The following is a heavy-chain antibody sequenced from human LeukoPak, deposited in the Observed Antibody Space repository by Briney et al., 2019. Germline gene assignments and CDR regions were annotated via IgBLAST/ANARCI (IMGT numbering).Heavy chain of an antibody. J-gene: IGHJ3*02. CDR1: GFTFSRYW. CDR2: IKQDGSEK. D-gene: IGHD3-22*01. Sequence: GGSLRLSCAATGFTFSRYWMTWVRQAPGKGLEWVASIKQDGSEKYYVDSVKGRFTISRDNAKNSLYLQMNSLRAEDTAVYYCARDRTDYYDSSGYDAFNIWGQGTMVTVSS. CDR3: ARDRTDYYDSSGYDAFNI. V-gene: IGHV3-7*01.